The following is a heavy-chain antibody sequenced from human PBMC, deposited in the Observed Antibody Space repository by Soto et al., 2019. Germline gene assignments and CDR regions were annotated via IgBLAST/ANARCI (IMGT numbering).Heavy chain of an antibody. CDR2: ILYSGTT. D-gene: IGHD3-16*01. CDR1: GGSVSSGGNY. CDR3: ARDRGITLRMDV. V-gene: IGHV4-31*03. Sequence: QVQLQESGPGLVKPSQTLSLSCTVSGGSVSSGGNYWSWIRQHPGKGLEWIGNILYSGTTYYNPSLKSRVTISVDTSKTQFSLKLSSVTAADTAVYYCARDRGITLRMDVWGQGTTVTVSS. J-gene: IGHJ6*02.